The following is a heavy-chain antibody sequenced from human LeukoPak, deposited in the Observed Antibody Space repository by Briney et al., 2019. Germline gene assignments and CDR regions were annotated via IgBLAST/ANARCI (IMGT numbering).Heavy chain of an antibody. J-gene: IGHJ4*02. D-gene: IGHD5-18*01. V-gene: IGHV3-23*01. CDR1: GFTFSSYA. CDR3: AKDVIGGYIV. CDR2: ISGSGGST. Sequence: GGSLRLSCAASGFTFSSYAMSWVRQAPGKGLEWVSAISGSGGSTYYANSVKGRFAISRDNSKNTLYLQMNSLRAEDTAVYYCAKDVIGGYIVWGQGTLVTVSS.